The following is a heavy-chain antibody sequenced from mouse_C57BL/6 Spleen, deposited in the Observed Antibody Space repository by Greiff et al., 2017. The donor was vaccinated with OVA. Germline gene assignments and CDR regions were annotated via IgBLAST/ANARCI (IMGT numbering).Heavy chain of an antibody. CDR1: GYTFTSYD. Sequence: QVQLQQSGPELVKPGASVKLSCKASGYTFTSYDINWVKQRPGQGLEWIGWIYPRDGSTKYNEKFKGKATLTVDTSSSTAYMELHSLTSEDSSVYFCAREGDYYGSSYEFDYWGQGTTLTVSS. D-gene: IGHD1-1*01. CDR2: IYPRDGST. V-gene: IGHV1-85*01. CDR3: AREGDYYGSSYEFDY. J-gene: IGHJ2*01.